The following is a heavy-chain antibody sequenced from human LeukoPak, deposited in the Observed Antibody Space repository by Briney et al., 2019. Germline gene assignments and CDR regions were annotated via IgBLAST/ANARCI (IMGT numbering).Heavy chain of an antibody. CDR3: ARGPRDSRGSWYFDL. CDR2: IYTSGST. D-gene: IGHD3-22*01. V-gene: IGHV4-61*02. Sequence: SQTLSLTCTVSGVSISSGSYYWRWIRQPAGKGLEWIGRIYTSGSTNYNPSLKSRITISVDTSKNQFSLKLSSVSAADTAVYYFARGPRDSRGSWYFDLWGRGTLVTVSS. J-gene: IGHJ2*01. CDR1: GVSISSGSYY.